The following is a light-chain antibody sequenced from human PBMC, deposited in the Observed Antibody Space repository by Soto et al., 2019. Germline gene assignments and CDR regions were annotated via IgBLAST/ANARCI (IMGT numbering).Light chain of an antibody. CDR2: RSS. J-gene: IGKJ2*01. Sequence: EIVMTQSPATLPVSPGERVTLSCRASQSISNNLAWYQQKPGQAPRLLIYRSSTRATGIPDSFSGSGSGTEFALTISSLQSEDVAVYYCQQCDNWPYTFGQGTKLEI. CDR1: QSISNN. V-gene: IGKV3-15*01. CDR3: QQCDNWPYT.